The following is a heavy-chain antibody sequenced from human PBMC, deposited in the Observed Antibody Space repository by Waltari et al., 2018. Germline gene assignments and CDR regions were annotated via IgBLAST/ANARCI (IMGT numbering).Heavy chain of an antibody. CDR1: GGSISSFH. V-gene: IGHV4-61*02. D-gene: IGHD2-15*01. CDR2: INSDGST. Sequence: QVQLQESGPGLVKPSQTLSLTCTVSGGSISSFHWTWIRQPAGKGLEWIGRINSDGSTSYDPSFNSRVTISADTSKRQFSLTMKSVTAADTAVYYCATYFPGIGGRGYWGQGILVTVSS. J-gene: IGHJ4*02. CDR3: ATYFPGIGGRGY.